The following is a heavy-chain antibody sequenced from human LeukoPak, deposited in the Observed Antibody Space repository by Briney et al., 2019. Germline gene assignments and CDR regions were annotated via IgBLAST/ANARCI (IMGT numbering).Heavy chain of an antibody. Sequence: GGSLRLSCAASGFTFSSYGMHWVRQAPGKGLEWVAFIRYDGSNKYYADSVKGRFTISRDNSKNTLYLQMNSLRAEDTAVYYCAKDLGMVGSRLGLFDYWGQGTLVTVSS. CDR2: IRYDGSNK. D-gene: IGHD7-27*01. J-gene: IGHJ4*02. CDR1: GFTFSSYG. CDR3: AKDLGMVGSRLGLFDY. V-gene: IGHV3-30*02.